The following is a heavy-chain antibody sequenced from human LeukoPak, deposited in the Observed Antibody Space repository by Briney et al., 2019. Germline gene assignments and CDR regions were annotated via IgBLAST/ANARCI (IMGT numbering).Heavy chain of an antibody. J-gene: IGHJ4*02. V-gene: IGHV3-49*04. CDR2: IRSKAYGGTT. Sequence: GGSLRLSCTASAFTFGDYDMSWVRQAPGKGVEWVGFIRSKAYGGTTEYAASVKGRFTISRVDSKSIAYLQMNSLKTEDAAVYYCTRGGRDYFDYWGQGTLVTVSS. CDR1: AFTFGDYD. D-gene: IGHD6-25*01. CDR3: TRGGRDYFDY.